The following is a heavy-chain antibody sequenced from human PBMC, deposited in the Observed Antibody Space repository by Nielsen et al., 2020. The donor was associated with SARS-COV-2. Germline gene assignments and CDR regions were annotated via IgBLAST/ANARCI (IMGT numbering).Heavy chain of an antibody. V-gene: IGHV3-9*01. CDR1: GFTFDDYA. CDR3: AKDGDGSFAY. D-gene: IGHD1-26*01. J-gene: IGHJ4*02. CDR2: ISWNSGSI. Sequence: SLKISCAASGFTFDDYAMHWVRQAPGKGLEWVSGISWNSGSIGYADSVKGRFTISRDNAKNSLYLQMNSLRAEDTAVYYCAKDGDGSFAYWGQGTLVTVSS.